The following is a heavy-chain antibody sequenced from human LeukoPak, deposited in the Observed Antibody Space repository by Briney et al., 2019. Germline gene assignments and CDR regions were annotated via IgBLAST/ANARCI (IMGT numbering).Heavy chain of an antibody. V-gene: IGHV4-4*07. Sequence: SETLSLTCTFSGGSVSRYYWTWIRQSAGKGLEWVGRVSSSGSPNYNPSHRSRVTMSLDTSKNQLSLKLTSVTAADTAVYYCARGRDTALSYFDLWGRGTLVTVSS. D-gene: IGHD5-18*01. J-gene: IGHJ2*01. CDR2: VSSSGSP. CDR1: GGSVSRYY. CDR3: ARGRDTALSYFDL.